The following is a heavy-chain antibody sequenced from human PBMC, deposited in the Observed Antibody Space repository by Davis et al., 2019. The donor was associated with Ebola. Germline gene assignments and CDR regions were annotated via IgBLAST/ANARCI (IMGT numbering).Heavy chain of an antibody. D-gene: IGHD4-17*01. Sequence: LRLSCTVSGASISSYYWNWIRQPPGKGLEWIGYIYYSGSTYYNPSLKSRVSISVDTSKNQFSLNVTFVTATDTAVYFCARAPYGEYVHLENWGQGTPVTVSS. V-gene: IGHV4-30-4*01. J-gene: IGHJ4*02. CDR2: IYYSGST. CDR3: ARAPYGEYVHLEN. CDR1: GASISSYY.